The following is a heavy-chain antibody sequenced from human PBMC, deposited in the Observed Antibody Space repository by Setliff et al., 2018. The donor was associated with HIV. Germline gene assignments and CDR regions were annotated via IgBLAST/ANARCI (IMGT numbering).Heavy chain of an antibody. J-gene: IGHJ6*03. CDR2: IYHSGST. CDR3: ARLDYSNYYSYYIDV. CDR1: GGSISSGGYY. V-gene: IGHV4-39*02. Sequence: KPSETLSLTCTVSGGSISSGGYYWSWIRQPPGKGLEWIEVIYHSGSTYYNPSLKSRVTISVDTSENHFSLRLSSVTAADTAVYYCARLDYSNYYSYYIDVWGEGTMVTAP. D-gene: IGHD4-4*01.